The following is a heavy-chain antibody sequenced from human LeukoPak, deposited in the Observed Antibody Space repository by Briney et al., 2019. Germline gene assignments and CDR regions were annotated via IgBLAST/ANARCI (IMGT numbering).Heavy chain of an antibody. J-gene: IGHJ6*03. D-gene: IGHD4-17*01. CDR3: ARGTYGYYMDV. V-gene: IGHV4-38-2*02. Sequence: KTSETLSLTCSGSNYSISNSLYWGWLRQPPGKGLEWIGSIYRSGSTFYNPSLKGRVTISLDTSKNQFSLKLSSVTAADTAVYFCARGTYGYYMDVWGKGTTVTVSS. CDR1: NYSISNSLY. CDR2: IYRSGST.